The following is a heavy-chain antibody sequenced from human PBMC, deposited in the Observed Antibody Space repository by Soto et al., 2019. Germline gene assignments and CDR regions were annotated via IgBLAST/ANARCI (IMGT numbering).Heavy chain of an antibody. Sequence: QVQLQESGPGLVKPSETLSLTCTVSGDSISSFYWTWIRQPPGTGLEWVGYIFSSGSTNYNPSLKSRVTISVDTSENQFSLKLTSVTAADTAVYYCARVGYCSSTPCWPIGYFEYWGQGTLVTVSS. J-gene: IGHJ4*02. CDR1: GDSISSFY. V-gene: IGHV4-59*01. D-gene: IGHD2-2*01. CDR2: IFSSGST. CDR3: ARVGYCSSTPCWPIGYFEY.